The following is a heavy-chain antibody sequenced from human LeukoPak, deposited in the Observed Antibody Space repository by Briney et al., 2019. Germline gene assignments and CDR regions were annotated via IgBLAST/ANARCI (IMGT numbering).Heavy chain of an antibody. CDR2: IYHSGST. J-gene: IGHJ2*01. CDR1: GGSISSSNW. CDR3: ARHYWYFDL. Sequence: KASETLSLTCAVSGGSISSSNWWSWVRQPPGRGLEWIGEIYHSGSTNYNPSLKSRVTISIDTSKNQFSLKLSSVAAADTAVYYCARHYWYFDLWGRGTLVTVSS. V-gene: IGHV4-4*02.